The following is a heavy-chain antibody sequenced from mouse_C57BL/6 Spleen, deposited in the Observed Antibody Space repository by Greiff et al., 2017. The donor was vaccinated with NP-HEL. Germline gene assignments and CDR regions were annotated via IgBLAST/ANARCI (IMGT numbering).Heavy chain of an antibody. CDR3: ARGRDYYGSSPNWYFDV. CDR1: GYTFTDYY. CDR2: INPNNGGT. Sequence: VQLQQSGPELVKPGASVKISCKASGYTFTDYYMNWVKQSHGKSLEWIGDINPNNGGTSYNQKFKGKATLTVDKSSSTAYMELRSLTSEDSAVYYCARGRDYYGSSPNWYFDVWGTGTTVTVSS. D-gene: IGHD1-1*01. J-gene: IGHJ1*03. V-gene: IGHV1-26*01.